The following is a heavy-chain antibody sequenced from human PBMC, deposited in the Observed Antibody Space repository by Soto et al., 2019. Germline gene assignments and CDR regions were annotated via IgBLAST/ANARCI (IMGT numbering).Heavy chain of an antibody. V-gene: IGHV1-18*01. D-gene: IGHD3-10*01. CDR3: ARIIILWFGELLESNLFDP. J-gene: IGHJ5*02. CDR2: ISAYNGNT. Sequence: ASVKVSCKASGYTFTSYGISWVRQAPGQGLEWMGWISAYNGNTNYAQKLQGRVTMTTDTSTSTAYMELRSLRSDDTAVYYCARIIILWFGELLESNLFDPWGKGTLVIVSS. CDR1: GYTFTSYG.